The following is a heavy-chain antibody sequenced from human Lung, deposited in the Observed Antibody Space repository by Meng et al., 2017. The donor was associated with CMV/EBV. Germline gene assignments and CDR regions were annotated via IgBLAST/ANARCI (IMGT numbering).Heavy chain of an antibody. V-gene: IGHV4-39*07. CDR3: ARGLRDTSDSAVSLSVRLKSSYYFAS. D-gene: IGHD2-21*01. CDR2: ILYSATP. CDR1: GSPTITSTYS. Sequence: SELLSPXXPVLGSPTITSTYSWGWVRQPPGKGLEWIWSILYSATPYYNQSPRCRLTMSVDTSRNQFSLKLTSVTAADTAVHYCARGLRDTSDSAVSLSVRLKSSYYFASWGPRAXVAVAS. J-gene: IGHJ4*02.